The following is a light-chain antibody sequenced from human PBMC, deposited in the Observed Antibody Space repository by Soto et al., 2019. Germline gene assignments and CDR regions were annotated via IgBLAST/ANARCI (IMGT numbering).Light chain of an antibody. V-gene: IGKV1-5*01. J-gene: IGKJ1*01. CDR3: QHYNSYPWT. CDR2: HAS. Sequence: IGDRVTITCRASQTINNWLAWYQQKPGKAPNLLIFHASNLETGVPSRFSGSAFGTEFTLTISSLQPDDFATYYCQHYNSYPWTFGQGTKVDIK. CDR1: QTINNW.